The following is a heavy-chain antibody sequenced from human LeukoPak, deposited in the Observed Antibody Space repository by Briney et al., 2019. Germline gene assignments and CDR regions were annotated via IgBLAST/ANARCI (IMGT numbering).Heavy chain of an antibody. V-gene: IGHV1-18*01. D-gene: IGHD3-9*01. Sequence: ASVKVSCKASGYTFTSYGISWVRRAPGQGLEWMGWISAYNGNTNYAQKLQGRVTMTTDTSTSTAYMELRGLRSDDTAVYYCARDTYYDILTGYYRDAFDIWGQGTMVTVSS. CDR2: ISAYNGNT. CDR1: GYTFTSYG. J-gene: IGHJ3*02. CDR3: ARDTYYDILTGYYRDAFDI.